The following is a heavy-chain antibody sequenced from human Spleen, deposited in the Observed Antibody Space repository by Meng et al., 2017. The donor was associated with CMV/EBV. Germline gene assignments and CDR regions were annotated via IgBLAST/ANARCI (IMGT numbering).Heavy chain of an antibody. Sequence: GESLKISCAASGFTFSDYGMNWVRQAPGKGLEWLPWFSGHSDSIYYADSVKGRFTISRGNAKNSLFLQMNSLRVEDTAVYFCARGADYDFWSGPTGAFDYWGQGSLVTVSS. CDR3: ARGADYDFWSGPTGAFDY. V-gene: IGHV3-48*04. D-gene: IGHD3-3*01. CDR1: GFTFSDYG. J-gene: IGHJ4*02. CDR2: FSGHSDSI.